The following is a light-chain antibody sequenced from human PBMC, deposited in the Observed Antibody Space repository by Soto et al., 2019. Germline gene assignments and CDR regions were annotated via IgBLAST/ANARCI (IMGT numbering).Light chain of an antibody. CDR1: SSDVGGYNY. J-gene: IGLJ1*01. V-gene: IGLV2-14*01. Sequence: QSALTQPASVSGAPGQSITISCTGNSSDVGGYNYVAWYQQHPGKVPRLMIYEVSNRPSGVSNRFSGSKSGSTASLTISGLQAEDEADYYCISYTSSSTSYVFGTGTKVTVL. CDR2: EVS. CDR3: ISYTSSSTSYV.